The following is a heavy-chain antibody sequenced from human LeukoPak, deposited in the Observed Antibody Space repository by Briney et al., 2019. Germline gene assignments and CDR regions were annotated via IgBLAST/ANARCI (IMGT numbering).Heavy chain of an antibody. Sequence: ASVKVSCKASGGTFTSYDINWVRQATGQGLEWMGWMIPNSGNTGYAQKFQGRVTITRNTSISTAYMELSSLRSEDTAVYYCARAGGWWDYYFDYWGQGTLVTVSS. CDR2: MIPNSGNT. D-gene: IGHD2-15*01. CDR1: GGTFTSYD. V-gene: IGHV1-8*01. J-gene: IGHJ4*02. CDR3: ARAGGWWDYYFDY.